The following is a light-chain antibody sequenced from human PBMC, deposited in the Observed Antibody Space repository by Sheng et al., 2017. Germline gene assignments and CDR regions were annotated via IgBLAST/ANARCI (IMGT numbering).Light chain of an antibody. CDR3: QQFANSRWT. CDR2: GAS. Sequence: EIVLTQSPGTLSLSPGERATLSCRASQSVSSSYLAWYQQKPGQAPRLLIYGASSRATGIPDRFSGSGSGTDFSLIVNRLEPEDFAVYYCQQFANSRWTFGQGTKVEIK. V-gene: IGKV3-20*01. CDR1: QSVSSSY. J-gene: IGKJ1*01.